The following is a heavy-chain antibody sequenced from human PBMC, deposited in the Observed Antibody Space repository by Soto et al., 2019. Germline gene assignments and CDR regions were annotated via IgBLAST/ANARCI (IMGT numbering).Heavy chain of an antibody. CDR2: IYHSGST. D-gene: IGHD5-12*01. J-gene: IGHJ6*02. V-gene: IGHV4-4*02. CDR3: ARDVRRKRDGYNTYYYYYYGMDV. Sequence: QVQLQESGPGLVKPSGTLSLTCAVSGGSISSSNWWSWVRQPPGKGLEWIGEIYHSGSTNYNPSLKSRVTLSVDKSKNQFSLKLSSVTAADTAVYYCARDVRRKRDGYNTYYYYYYGMDVWGQGTTVTVSS. CDR1: GGSISSSNW.